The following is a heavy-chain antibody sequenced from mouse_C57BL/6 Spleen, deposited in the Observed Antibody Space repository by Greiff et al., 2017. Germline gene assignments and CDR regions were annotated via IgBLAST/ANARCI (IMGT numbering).Heavy chain of an antibody. J-gene: IGHJ2*01. Sequence: VQLQQPGAELVKPGASVKLSCKASGYTFTSYWMHWVKQRPGQGLEWIGMIHPNSGSTNYNEKFKSKATLTVDKSSSTAYMQLSSLTSEDSAVYYCAREGDYGSSYVFDYWGQGTTLTVSS. CDR3: AREGDYGSSYVFDY. V-gene: IGHV1-64*01. D-gene: IGHD1-1*01. CDR2: IHPNSGST. CDR1: GYTFTSYW.